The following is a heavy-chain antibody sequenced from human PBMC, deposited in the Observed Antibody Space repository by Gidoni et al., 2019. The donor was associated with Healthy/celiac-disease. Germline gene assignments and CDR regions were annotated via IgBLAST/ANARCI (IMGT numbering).Heavy chain of an antibody. J-gene: IGHJ4*02. CDR3: ARCGDANGVFDY. V-gene: IGHV4-39*07. CDR2: IYFSGST. Sequence: QLQLQESGPGLVKPSGTLSRTCSVAGRSISSSVHFWGWIRQPPGKGLDWIGSIYFSGSTNYDLSFKIRVTNSVDTSKNQFSLKLRSVTAADTAVYYGARCGDANGVFDYWGQGTLVTVSS. D-gene: IGHD3-3*01. CDR1: GRSISSSVHF.